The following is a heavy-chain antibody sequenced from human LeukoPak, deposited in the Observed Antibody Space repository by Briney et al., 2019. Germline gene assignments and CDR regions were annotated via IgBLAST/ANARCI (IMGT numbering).Heavy chain of an antibody. J-gene: IGHJ4*02. CDR3: ALSYYDYVWGSYRFDY. CDR2: IYYSGST. V-gene: IGHV4-59*01. Sequence: PSETLSLTCAVYGGSFSGYYWSWIRQPPGKGLEWIGYIYYSGSTNYNPSLKSRVTISVDTSKNQFSLKLSSVTAADTAVYYCALSYYDYVWGSYRFDYWGQGTLVTVSS. D-gene: IGHD3-16*02. CDR1: GGSFSGYY.